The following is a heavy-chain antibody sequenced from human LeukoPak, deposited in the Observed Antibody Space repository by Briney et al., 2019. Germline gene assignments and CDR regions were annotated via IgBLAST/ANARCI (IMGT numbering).Heavy chain of an antibody. D-gene: IGHD2-15*01. Sequence: GGALRLSCAASGFTFSSYAMHWVRQSPGKGLEWVAVISYDGSNKYDADSVKGRFTISRDNSKNTLYMQMNSLRAEDTAVYYCARGGRGYCSGGSCYPLDYWGQGTLVTVSS. CDR3: ARGGRGYCSGGSCYPLDY. V-gene: IGHV3-30-3*01. CDR1: GFTFSSYA. J-gene: IGHJ4*02. CDR2: ISYDGSNK.